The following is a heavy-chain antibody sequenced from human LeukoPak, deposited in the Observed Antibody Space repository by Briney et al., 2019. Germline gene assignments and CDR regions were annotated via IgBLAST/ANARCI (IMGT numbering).Heavy chain of an antibody. CDR3: ARTMVRGVISCFDY. CDR1: GGSFSGYY. J-gene: IGHJ4*02. Sequence: PSETLSLTCAVYGGSFSGYYWSWIRQPPGKGLEWIGEINHSGSTNYNPSLKSRVTISVDTSKNQFSLKLSSVTAADTAVYYCARTMVRGVISCFDYWGQGTLVTVSS. CDR2: INHSGST. D-gene: IGHD3-10*01. V-gene: IGHV4-34*01.